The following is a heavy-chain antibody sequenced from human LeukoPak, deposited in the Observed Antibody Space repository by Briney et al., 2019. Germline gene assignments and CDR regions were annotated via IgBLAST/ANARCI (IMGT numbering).Heavy chain of an antibody. J-gene: IGHJ4*02. CDR2: INPNSGGT. Sequence: ASVKVSCKASGYTFTGYYMHWVRQAPGQGLEWMGWINPNSGGTNYAQKFQGWVTMTRDTSISTAYMELSRLRSEDTAVYYCARGPVGARRGVGYWGQGTLVTVSS. CDR3: ARGPVGARRGVGY. CDR1: GYTFTGYY. D-gene: IGHD1-26*01. V-gene: IGHV1-2*04.